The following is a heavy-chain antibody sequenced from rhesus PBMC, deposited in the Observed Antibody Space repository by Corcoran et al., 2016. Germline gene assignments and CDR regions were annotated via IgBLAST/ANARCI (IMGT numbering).Heavy chain of an antibody. CDR1: GGSISGGYY. D-gene: IGHD4-29*01. J-gene: IGHJ6*01. CDR2: IYGNSART. Sequence: QVQLQESGPGLVKPSETLSLTCAVAGGSISGGYYWGWIRQHLGKGLEWIGNIYGNSARTYNHPALQSRFTISRDTSKNHFSLTLSSVTAADAAVYYCARARTTRGLDSWGQGVVVTVSS. CDR3: ARARTTRGLDS. V-gene: IGHV4S7*01.